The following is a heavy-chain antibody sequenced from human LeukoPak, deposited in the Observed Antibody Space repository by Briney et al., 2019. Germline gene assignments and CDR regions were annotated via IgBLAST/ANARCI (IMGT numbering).Heavy chain of an antibody. Sequence: GGSLRLYCAASGFTFDSFAMHWVRHAPGKCLESVSFITWNSGNTDYADSVKGRFTISRDNAKNSLYLQMNSLSAEDTVLYYCVRRGLGVRNAFDIWGQGTMVTVSS. V-gene: IGHV3-9*01. D-gene: IGHD3-22*01. CDR1: GFTFDSFA. CDR3: VRRGLGVRNAFDI. CDR2: ITWNSGNT. J-gene: IGHJ3*02.